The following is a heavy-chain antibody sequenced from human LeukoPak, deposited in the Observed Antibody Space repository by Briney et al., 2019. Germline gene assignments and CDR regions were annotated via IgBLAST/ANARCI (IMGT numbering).Heavy chain of an antibody. D-gene: IGHD2-2*02. CDR1: GFTFDDYA. CDR2: ISWNSGSI. J-gene: IGHJ4*02. CDR3: ARLGYCSSTSCYNFDY. V-gene: IGHV3-9*01. Sequence: GGSLRLSCAASGFTFDDYAMHWVRQAPGKGLEWVSGISWNSGSIGYADSVKGRFTISRDNAKNSLYLQMNSLRAEDTAVYYCARLGYCSSTSCYNFDYWGQGTLVTVSS.